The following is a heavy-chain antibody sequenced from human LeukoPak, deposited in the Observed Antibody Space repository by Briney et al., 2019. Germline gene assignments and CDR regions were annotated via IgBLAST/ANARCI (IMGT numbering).Heavy chain of an antibody. CDR1: GYTFTGYY. D-gene: IGHD5-12*01. J-gene: IGHJ5*02. CDR3: ARGRSGYDYVYWFDP. CDR2: INPNSGGT. Sequence: ASVKVSCKASGYTFTGYYMHWVRQAPGQGLEWMGWINPNSGGTNYAQKFQGRVTMTRNTSISTAYMELSSLRSEDTAVYYCARGRSGYDYVYWFDPWGQGTLVTVSS. V-gene: IGHV1-2*02.